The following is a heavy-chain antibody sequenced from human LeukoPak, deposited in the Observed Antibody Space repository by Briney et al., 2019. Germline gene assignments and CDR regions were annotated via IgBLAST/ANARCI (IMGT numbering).Heavy chain of an antibody. Sequence: NSSETLSLTCTVSGGAVSRNRWNWIRQPAGEGLEWLGHIYSSETTKYNPSLKSRVTMSVDTSKNQLSLRLSSVTAADTAVYYCARGLTDDYSDFGVDVWGQGTTVIVSS. V-gene: IGHV4-4*07. CDR1: GGAVSRNR. CDR2: IYSSETT. J-gene: IGHJ6*02. CDR3: ARGLTDDYSDFGVDV.